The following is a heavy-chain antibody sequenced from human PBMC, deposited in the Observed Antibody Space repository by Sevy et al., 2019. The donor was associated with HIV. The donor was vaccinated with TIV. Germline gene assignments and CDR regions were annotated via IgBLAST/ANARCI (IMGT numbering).Heavy chain of an antibody. J-gene: IGHJ4*02. CDR3: ARDLRGSTFDY. V-gene: IGHV3-30-3*01. CDR1: GFTFSSYA. CDR2: ISYDGSNK. Sequence: GGSLRLSCAASGFTFSSYAMHWVRQAPGKGLEWVAVISYDGSNKYYADSVKGRFTISRDNSKNTLYLQMNSLRAEDTAVYYCARDLRGSTFDYRGQGTLVTVSS. D-gene: IGHD3-10*01.